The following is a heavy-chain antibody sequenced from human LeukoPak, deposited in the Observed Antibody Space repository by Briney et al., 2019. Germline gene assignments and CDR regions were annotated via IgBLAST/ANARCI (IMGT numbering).Heavy chain of an antibody. Sequence: PGGSLRLSCAASGFTFSSYAMSWVRQAPGKGLEWVSAISGSGGSTYYADSVKGRFTISRDNSKNTLYLQMNSLRAEDTAVYYCAKGNLLYYYDSSGYYYYFDYWGQGTLVTVSS. CDR2: ISGSGGST. D-gene: IGHD3-22*01. CDR1: GFTFSSYA. CDR3: AKGNLLYYYDSSGYYYYFDY. V-gene: IGHV3-23*01. J-gene: IGHJ4*02.